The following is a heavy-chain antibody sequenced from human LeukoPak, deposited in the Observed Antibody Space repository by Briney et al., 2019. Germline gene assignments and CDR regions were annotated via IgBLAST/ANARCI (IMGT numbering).Heavy chain of an antibody. CDR3: ARGVGTGPIDY. CDR1: AYSINIGYY. CDR2: FYHSGST. V-gene: IGHV4-38-2*01. J-gene: IGHJ4*02. Sequence: SETLSLTCAVSAYSINIGYYWGWIRQSPGRGLEWIVSFYHSGSTYYNSSLKSRVTLSVDTSKNQFSLKMSSVTAADTAMYYCARGVGTGPIDYWGQGTRVTVSS. D-gene: IGHD1/OR15-1a*01.